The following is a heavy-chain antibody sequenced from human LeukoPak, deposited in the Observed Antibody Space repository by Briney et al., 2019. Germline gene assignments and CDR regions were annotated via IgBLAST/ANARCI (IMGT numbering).Heavy chain of an antibody. CDR3: AREYSSSGGDWFDP. CDR2: ISAYNGNT. V-gene: IGHV1-18*04. J-gene: IGHJ5*02. CDR1: GYTFTAHY. Sequence: GASVKVSCKASGYTFTAHYMHWVRQAPGQGLEWMGWISAYNGNTNYAQKLQGRVTMTTDTSTSTAYMELRSLRSDDTAVYYCAREYSSSGGDWFDPWGQGTLVTVSS. D-gene: IGHD6-13*01.